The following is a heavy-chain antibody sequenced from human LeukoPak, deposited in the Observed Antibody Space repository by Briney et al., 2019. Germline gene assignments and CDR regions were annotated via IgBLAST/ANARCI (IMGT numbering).Heavy chain of an antibody. CDR2: ISGDVGST. V-gene: IGHV3-43*02. J-gene: IGHJ4*02. D-gene: IGHD3-22*01. CDR1: GFTLADYA. Sequence: GGSLRLSCAPSGFTLADYAMHWVRQAPGKGLGWVSLISGDVGSTYYADSVKGRFTISRDNSKNSLYLQMNSLRTEDTALYYCAKDSLPYYYDSTHYISPFDYWGQGTLVTVSS. CDR3: AKDSLPYYYDSTHYISPFDY.